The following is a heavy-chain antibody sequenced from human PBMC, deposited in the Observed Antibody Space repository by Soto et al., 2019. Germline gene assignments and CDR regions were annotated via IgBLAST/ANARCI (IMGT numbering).Heavy chain of an antibody. Sequence: QVQLQESGPGLVKPSQTLSLTCSVSGGSISSGYYYWIWIRQPPGKGLEWIGNIYYSGNTYYNPSLKSRLIISIDTSKHHFSLKVGSVTAADTAVYYCASYSLYGMDVWGQGTTVTVSS. J-gene: IGHJ6*02. V-gene: IGHV4-30-4*01. CDR3: ASYSLYGMDV. CDR2: IYYSGNT. CDR1: GGSISSGYYY. D-gene: IGHD2-21*01.